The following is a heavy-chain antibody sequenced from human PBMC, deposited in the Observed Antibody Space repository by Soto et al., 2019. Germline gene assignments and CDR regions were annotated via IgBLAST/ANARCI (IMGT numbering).Heavy chain of an antibody. CDR2: INPNSGGT. J-gene: IGHJ4*02. CDR3: ARCGNGVCHFDY. D-gene: IGHD2-8*01. Sequence: ASVKVSCKASGYTFTGYYMHWVRQAPGQGLEWMGWINPNSGGTNYAQKFQGRVTMTRDTSISTAHMELSRLRSDDTAVYYCARCGNGVCHFDYWGQGTLVTVSS. CDR1: GYTFTGYY. V-gene: IGHV1-2*02.